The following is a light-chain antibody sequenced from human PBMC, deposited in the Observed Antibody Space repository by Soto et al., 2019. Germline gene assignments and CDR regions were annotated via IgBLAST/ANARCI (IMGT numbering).Light chain of an antibody. CDR3: QHYSNWPPWT. V-gene: IGKV3-15*01. CDR1: QSVGSA. CDR2: GAS. Sequence: EIVMTQSPATLSVSPGERATLSCRASQSVGSALAWYQQKPGQAPRLLIFGASTRATGIPVRFSGSGSGTEFTLTISSLQSEDFAVYYCQHYSNWPPWTFGQGTKVEI. J-gene: IGKJ1*01.